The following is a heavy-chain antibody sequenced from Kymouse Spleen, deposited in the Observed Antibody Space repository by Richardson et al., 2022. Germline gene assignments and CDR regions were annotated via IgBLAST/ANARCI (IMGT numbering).Heavy chain of an antibody. J-gene: IGHJ3*02. V-gene: IGHV3-30*18. Sequence: QVQLVESGGGVVQPGRSLRLSCAASGFTFSSYGMHWVRQAPGKGLEWVAVISYDGSNKYYADSVKGRFTISRDNSKNTLYLQMNSLRAEDTAVYYCAKDKGIAVAGAFDIWGQGTMVTVSS. CDR1: GFTFSSYG. D-gene: IGHD6-19*01. CDR2: ISYDGSNK. CDR3: AKDKGIAVAGAFDI.